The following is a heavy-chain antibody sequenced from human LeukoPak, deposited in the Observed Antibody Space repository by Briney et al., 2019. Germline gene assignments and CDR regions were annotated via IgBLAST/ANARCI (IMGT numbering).Heavy chain of an antibody. CDR2: INPNSGGT. V-gene: IGHV1-2*02. J-gene: IGHJ4*02. Sequence: GASVKVSCKASGYTFTGYYMHWVRQAPGQGLEWMGWINPNSGGTNYAQKFQGRVTMTRDTSISTAYMELGRLRSDDTAVYYCARDYAVDTAMVPTLGYWGQGTLVTVSS. CDR1: GYTFTGYY. D-gene: IGHD5-18*01. CDR3: ARDYAVDTAMVPTLGY.